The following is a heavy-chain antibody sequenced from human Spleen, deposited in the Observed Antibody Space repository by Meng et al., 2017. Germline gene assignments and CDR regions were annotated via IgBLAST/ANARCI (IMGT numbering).Heavy chain of an antibody. Sequence: QVLAQQRGAGLLKPSETLSLPCVVAGGSFSDYYWSWIRQPPGKGLEWIGEINHSGSTNYNPSLESRATISVDTSQNNLSLKLSSVTAADSAVYYCARGPTTMAHDFDYWGQGTLVTVSS. CDR1: GGSFSDYY. CDR2: INHSGST. D-gene: IGHD4-11*01. CDR3: ARGPTTMAHDFDY. V-gene: IGHV4-34*01. J-gene: IGHJ4*02.